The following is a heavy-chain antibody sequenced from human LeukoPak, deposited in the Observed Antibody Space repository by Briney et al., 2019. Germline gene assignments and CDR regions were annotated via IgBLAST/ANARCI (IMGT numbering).Heavy chain of an antibody. J-gene: IGHJ4*02. V-gene: IGHV1-69*06. CDR1: GGTFSSYA. D-gene: IGHD2-15*01. CDR3: ARGPVVAALRTFDY. CDR2: IIPIFGTA. Sequence: SVKVSCKASGGTFSSYAISWVRQAPGQGLEWMGGIIPIFGTANYAQKFQGRVTITADKSTSTAYMELSRLRSDDTAMYYCARGPVVAALRTFDYWGQGTLVTVSS.